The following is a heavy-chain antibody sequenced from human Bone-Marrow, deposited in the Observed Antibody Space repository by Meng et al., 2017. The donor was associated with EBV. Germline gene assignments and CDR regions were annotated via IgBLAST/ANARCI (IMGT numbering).Heavy chain of an antibody. J-gene: IGHJ4*02. CDR3: AAGFRELVRSRDY. Sequence: QGQLQESGPGLGKPSETLSLTCTVSGASVSGGTFHWSWIRQPPGKGLEWIGEIFYGGSTNYNPSLESRVTISVDKSKNQFSLKLSSVTAADTAVYYCAAGFRELVRSRDYWGQGTLVTVSS. CDR2: IFYGGST. D-gene: IGHD3-10*01. CDR1: GASVSGGTFH. V-gene: IGHV4-61*01.